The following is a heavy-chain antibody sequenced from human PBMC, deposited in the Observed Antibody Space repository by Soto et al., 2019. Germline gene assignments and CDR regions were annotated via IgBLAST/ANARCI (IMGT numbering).Heavy chain of an antibody. CDR1: GFILNNHL. CDR2: VSYDGGNK. D-gene: IGHD2-15*01. V-gene: IGHV3-30-3*01. Sequence: PGGSLRLSCAASGFILNNHLIHWVRQAPGKGLEWVAVVSYDGGNKYYADSVKGRFTISRDNSKNTLYLQMNSLRVEETAVYFCVREGMDEVVRPTSGAFDMWGQGIMVTVSS. J-gene: IGHJ3*02. CDR3: VREGMDEVVRPTSGAFDM.